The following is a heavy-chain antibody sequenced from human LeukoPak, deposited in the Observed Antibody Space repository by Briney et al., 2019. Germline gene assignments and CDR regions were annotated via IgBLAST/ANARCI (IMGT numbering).Heavy chain of an antibody. D-gene: IGHD3-3*01. CDR2: IYTSGST. Sequence: SETLCLTCTVSGGSISSYYWSWIRQPPGKGLEWIGYIYTSGSTKYNPSLKSRVTISVDTSKNQFSLKLSSVTAADTAVYYCARTRIFDWFDPWGQGTLVTVSS. CDR1: GGSISSYY. CDR3: ARTRIFDWFDP. J-gene: IGHJ5*02. V-gene: IGHV4-4*09.